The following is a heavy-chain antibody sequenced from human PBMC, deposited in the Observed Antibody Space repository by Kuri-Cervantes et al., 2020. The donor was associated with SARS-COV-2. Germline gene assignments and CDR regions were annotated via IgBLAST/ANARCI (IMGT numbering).Heavy chain of an antibody. D-gene: IGHD2-15*01. J-gene: IGHJ5*02. Sequence: SQTLSLTCAVYGGSFSGYYWSWIRQPPGKGLEWIGEINHSGSTNYNPSLKSRVTISVDTSKNQFSLRLSSVTAADTAVYYCARGVVAATANWFDPWGQGTPVNGAS. V-gene: IGHV4-34*01. CDR3: ARGVVAATANWFDP. CDR2: INHSGST. CDR1: GGSFSGYY.